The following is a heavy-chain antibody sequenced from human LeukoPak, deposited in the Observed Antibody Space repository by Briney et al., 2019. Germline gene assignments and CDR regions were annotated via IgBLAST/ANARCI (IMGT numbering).Heavy chain of an antibody. Sequence: GGSLRLSCAASGFTFSTYSMNWVRQAPGEGLEWVSSISPGSSFRFYADSVKGRFTISRDDAKNSLYLQMNSLRAEDTAIYYCARLRYFPYWGQGTLVTVSS. CDR3: ARLRYFPY. V-gene: IGHV3-21*01. CDR1: GFTFSTYS. J-gene: IGHJ4*02. D-gene: IGHD2/OR15-2a*01. CDR2: ISPGSSFR.